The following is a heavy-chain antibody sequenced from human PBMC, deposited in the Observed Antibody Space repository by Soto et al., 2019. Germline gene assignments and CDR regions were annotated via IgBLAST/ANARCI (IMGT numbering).Heavy chain of an antibody. CDR1: GDSISGSS. V-gene: IGHV4-59*01. J-gene: IGHJ4*02. CDR3: ARGSGWYFH. CDR2: MYFSGST. D-gene: IGHD6-19*01. Sequence: SETLSLTYTVSGDSISGSSWSWIRQPPGKGLEWIAYMYFSGSTHYNPSLKSRVTISVDTSKNQFSLKLTSVTAADTAVYYCARGSGWYFHWGQGTLVTVSS.